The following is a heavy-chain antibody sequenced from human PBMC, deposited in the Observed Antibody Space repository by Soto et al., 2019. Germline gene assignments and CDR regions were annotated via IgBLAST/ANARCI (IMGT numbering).Heavy chain of an antibody. CDR3: ARESEDLTSNFDY. J-gene: IGHJ4*02. CDR1: GFTFTRYS. V-gene: IGHV3-21*06. CDR2: ISSTTNYI. Sequence: LRLSCAASGFTFTRYSMNWVRQAPGKGLEWVSSISSTTNYIYYGDSMKGRFTISRDNAKNSLYLEMNSLRAEDTAVHYCARESEDLTSNFDYWGQGTLVTVSS.